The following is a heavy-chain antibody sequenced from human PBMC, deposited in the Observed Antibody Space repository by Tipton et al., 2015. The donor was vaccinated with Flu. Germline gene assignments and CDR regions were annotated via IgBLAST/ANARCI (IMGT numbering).Heavy chain of an antibody. V-gene: IGHV3-48*03. CDR3: AREHMARRGEIDYDTYSYERYYYYYGMDV. Sequence: SLRLSCAASGFTFSAYGMNWVRQAPGQGLEWLSYISSSGDDIYYGDSVKGRFSISRDNAKISLFLQLNSLRAEDTALYYCAREHMARRGEIDYDTYSYERYYYYYGMDVWGQGTTVTVSS. J-gene: IGHJ6*02. D-gene: IGHD4/OR15-4a*01. CDR2: ISSSGDDI. CDR1: GFTFSAYG.